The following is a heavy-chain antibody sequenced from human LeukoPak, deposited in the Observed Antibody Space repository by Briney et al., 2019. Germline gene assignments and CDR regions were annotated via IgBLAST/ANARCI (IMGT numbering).Heavy chain of an antibody. CDR3: ARGDVGYCSSTSCSGGY. V-gene: IGHV3-48*01. D-gene: IGHD2-2*01. CDR2: ISSSSSTI. Sequence: GGSLRLSCAASGFTFSSHSMNWVRQAPGMGLEWVSYISSSSSTIYYADSVKGRFTISRDNAKNSLYLQMNSLRAEDTAVYYCARGDVGYCSSTSCSGGYWGQGTLVTVSS. CDR1: GFTFSSHS. J-gene: IGHJ4*02.